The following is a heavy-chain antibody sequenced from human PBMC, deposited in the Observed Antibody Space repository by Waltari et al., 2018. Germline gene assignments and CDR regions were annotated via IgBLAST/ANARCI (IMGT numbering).Heavy chain of an antibody. Sequence: QVQLRESGPGLVRSSETLSLTCTVSGHSVNNDFYWAWLRQSPGGGLEWIASIYHTGSSHYNSSLKSRVSISPDMSTKQFFLTLTHLTAADTAVYYCAEEGNTTAGLFDSWGQGTLVTVSS. V-gene: IGHV4-38-2*02. J-gene: IGHJ4*02. CDR2: IYHTGSS. CDR3: AEEGNTTAGLFDS. D-gene: IGHD6-25*01. CDR1: GHSVNNDFY.